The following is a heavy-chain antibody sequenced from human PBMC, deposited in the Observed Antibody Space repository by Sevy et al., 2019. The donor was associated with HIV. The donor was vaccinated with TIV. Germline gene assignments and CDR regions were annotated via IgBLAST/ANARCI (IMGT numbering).Heavy chain of an antibody. J-gene: IGHJ5*02. V-gene: IGHV4-59*01. CDR3: ARLQDYGSGSLSPWFGP. D-gene: IGHD3-10*01. Sequence: SETLSLTCTISGASISSSYWSWIRQSPGKGLEWIGNLRHSGSTHFNPSLSSRVTISLDRSKNQFSLSLTSVTAADTAVYFCARLQDYGSGSLSPWFGPWGQGILVTVSS. CDR2: LRHSGST. CDR1: GASISSSY.